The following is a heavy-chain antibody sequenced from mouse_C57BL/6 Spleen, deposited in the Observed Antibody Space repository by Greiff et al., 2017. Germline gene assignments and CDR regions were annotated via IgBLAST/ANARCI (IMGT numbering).Heavy chain of an antibody. Sequence: QVQLQQPGAELVKPGASVKLSCKASGYTFTSYWMQWVKQRPGQGLEWIGEIDPSDSYTNYNQKFKGKATLTVDTSSSTAYMQLSSLTSEYSAVYYCARRRTYYTLDVWGTGTTVTVSS. D-gene: IGHD2-12*01. J-gene: IGHJ1*03. CDR2: IDPSDSYT. CDR3: ARRRTYYTLDV. V-gene: IGHV1-50*01. CDR1: GYTFTSYW.